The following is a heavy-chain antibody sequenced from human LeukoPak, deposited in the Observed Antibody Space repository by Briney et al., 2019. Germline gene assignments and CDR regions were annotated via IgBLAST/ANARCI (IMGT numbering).Heavy chain of an antibody. CDR3: ARVGPCWSMDDFWSGYPPCDLYAFDI. CDR1: GYTFTSYY. V-gene: IGHV1-46*01. D-gene: IGHD3-3*01. CDR2: INPSGGST. Sequence: ASVKVSCKASGYTFTSYYMHWVRQAPGQGLEWMGIINPSGGSTSYAQKFQGRVTMTRDTSTSTVYMELSSLRSEDTAVYYCARVGPCWSMDDFWSGYPPCDLYAFDIWGQGTMVTVSS. J-gene: IGHJ3*02.